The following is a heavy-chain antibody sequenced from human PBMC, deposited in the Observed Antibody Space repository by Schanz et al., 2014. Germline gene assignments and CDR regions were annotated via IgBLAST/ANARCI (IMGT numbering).Heavy chain of an antibody. D-gene: IGHD3-3*01. CDR1: GYTFSRYG. Sequence: QVQLVQSGAEVKKPGASVKVSCKASGYTFSRYGISWVRQAPGQGLEWMGWIGGHSGDTRYAQQFQGRLTVTADTSTTTAYMELRSLRTDDTAVYYCARDKGGYYPFDYWGQGTLVTVSS. V-gene: IGHV1-18*01. J-gene: IGHJ4*02. CDR3: ARDKGGYYPFDY. CDR2: IGGHSGDT.